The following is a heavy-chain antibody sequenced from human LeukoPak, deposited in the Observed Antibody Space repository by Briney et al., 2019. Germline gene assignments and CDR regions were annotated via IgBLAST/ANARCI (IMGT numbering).Heavy chain of an antibody. V-gene: IGHV3-21*01. CDR2: ISSSSSYI. Sequence: GGSLRLSCAASGFTFSSYSMNWVRQAPGKGLEWVSSISSSSSYIYYADSVKGRFTISRDNAKNSLYLQMNSLRAEDTAVYYCARSTARTNDAFGIWGQGTMVTVSS. CDR3: ARSTARTNDAFGI. D-gene: IGHD5-18*01. J-gene: IGHJ3*02. CDR1: GFTFSSYS.